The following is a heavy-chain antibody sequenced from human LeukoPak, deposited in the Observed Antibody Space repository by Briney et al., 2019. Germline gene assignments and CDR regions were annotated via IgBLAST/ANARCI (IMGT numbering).Heavy chain of an antibody. D-gene: IGHD4-17*01. CDR2: IYPGDSDT. J-gene: IGHJ4*02. CDR1: GYSFTSYW. CDR3: ASNTPSDYQFFGY. V-gene: IGHV5-51*01. Sequence: GESLKISCKGSGYSFTSYWIGWVRQMPGKGLEWVGIIYPGDSDTRYSPSFQGQVTISADKSISTAYLQWSSLKASDTAMYYCASNTPSDYQFFGYWGQGTLVTVSS.